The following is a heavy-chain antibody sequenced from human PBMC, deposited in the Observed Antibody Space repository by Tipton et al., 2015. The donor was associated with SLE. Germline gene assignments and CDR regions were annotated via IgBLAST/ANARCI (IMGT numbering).Heavy chain of an antibody. V-gene: IGHV4-61*05. CDR3: ARHGMVNYYYYGMDV. CDR1: GGSISSSPYY. Sequence: TLSLTCSVSGGSISSSPYYWSWIRQPPAKGLEWIGFIYYNGKTNYNSSLKSRVTISVDTSKSQFSLKLRSVTAADTAVYYCARHGMVNYYYYGMDVWGQGTTVTVSS. D-gene: IGHD4-23*01. CDR2: IYYNGKT. J-gene: IGHJ6*02.